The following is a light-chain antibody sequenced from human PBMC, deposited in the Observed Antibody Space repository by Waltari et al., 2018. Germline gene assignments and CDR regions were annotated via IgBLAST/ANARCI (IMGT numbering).Light chain of an antibody. J-gene: IGKJ1*01. CDR2: GAS. CDR1: QSVTRA. V-gene: IGKV3-20*01. CDR3: QHYLRLPVT. Sequence: EIVLTQSPGTLSLSPGERATLSCRTSQSVTRALAWYQQKPGQAPRLLIYGASNRATGIPDRFSGSGSRTDFSLTISSLEPEDFAVYYCQHYLRLPVTFGQGTKVEVK.